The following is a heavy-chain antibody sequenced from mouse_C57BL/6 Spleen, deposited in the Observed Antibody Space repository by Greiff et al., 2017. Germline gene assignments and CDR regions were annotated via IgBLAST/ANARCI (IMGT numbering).Heavy chain of an antibody. Sequence: VQLQQSGAELVRPGASVKLSCKASGYTFTDYYINWVKQRPGQGLEWIARIYPGSGNTYYNEKFKGKATLTAEKSSSTAYMQLSSLTSEDSAVYFCASPYYGSSYNAMDDWGQGTSVTVSS. CDR2: IYPGSGNT. D-gene: IGHD1-1*01. J-gene: IGHJ4*01. CDR1: GYTFTDYY. CDR3: ASPYYGSSYNAMDD. V-gene: IGHV1-76*01.